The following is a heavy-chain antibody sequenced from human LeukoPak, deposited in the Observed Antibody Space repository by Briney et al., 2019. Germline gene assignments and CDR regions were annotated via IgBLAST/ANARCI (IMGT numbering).Heavy chain of an antibody. CDR3: ASGTMVTTAFDY. CDR1: GFTFSNAW. V-gene: IGHV3-30*03. J-gene: IGHJ4*02. Sequence: GGSLRLSCAASGFTFSNAWMSWVGQAPGKGLEGVALISYDGTNKYYADSVKGRFTISRDNSKNTLFLQMNSLRAEDTAVYYCASGTMVTTAFDYWGQGTLVTVSS. D-gene: IGHD4-17*01. CDR2: ISYDGTNK.